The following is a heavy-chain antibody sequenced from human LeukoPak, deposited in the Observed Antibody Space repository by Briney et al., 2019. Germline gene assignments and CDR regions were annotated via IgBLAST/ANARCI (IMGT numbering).Heavy chain of an antibody. CDR3: AKDFDYGDYVFGEFDY. V-gene: IGHV3-23*01. Sequence: GGSLRLSCAASGFTFSSYAMSWVRQAPGKGLEWVSAISGSGGSTYYADSVKGRFTISRDNSKNTLYLQMNSLRAEDTAVYYCAKDFDYGDYVFGEFDYWGQGTLVTVSS. CDR2: ISGSGGST. J-gene: IGHJ4*02. CDR1: GFTFSSYA. D-gene: IGHD4-17*01.